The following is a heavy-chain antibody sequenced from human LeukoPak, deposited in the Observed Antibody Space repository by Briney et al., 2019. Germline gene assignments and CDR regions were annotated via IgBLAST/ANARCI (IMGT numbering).Heavy chain of an antibody. V-gene: IGHV1-2*02. CDR1: GYTFTGYY. J-gene: IGHJ6*03. D-gene: IGHD2-2*01. CDR2: INPNSGGT. CDR3: ARGDCSSTSCYNERPLDYYYYMDV. Sequence: GASVKVSCKASGYTFTGYYMHWVRQAPGQGLEWMGWINPNSGGTNYAQKFQGRVTMTRDTSISTAYMELSRLRSDDTAVYYCARGDCSSTSCYNERPLDYYYYMDVWGKGTTVTVSS.